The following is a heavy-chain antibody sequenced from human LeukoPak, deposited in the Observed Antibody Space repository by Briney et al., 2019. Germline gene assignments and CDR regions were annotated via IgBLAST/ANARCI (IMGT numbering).Heavy chain of an antibody. D-gene: IGHD7-27*01. Sequence: PGGSLRLSCAASGFTFSTYWMTWVRQAPGKGLEWVACIKQDGGETYYVDSVKGRFTISRDNAKNSLFLQMNSLRTEDTAVYYCARDSGDRPLAVGYYFDYWGQGTLVTVSS. CDR1: GFTFSTYW. CDR3: ARDSGDRPLAVGYYFDY. J-gene: IGHJ4*02. V-gene: IGHV3-7*01. CDR2: IKQDGGET.